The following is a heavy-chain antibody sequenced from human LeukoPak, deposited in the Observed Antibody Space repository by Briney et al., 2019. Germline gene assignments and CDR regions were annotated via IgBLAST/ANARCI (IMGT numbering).Heavy chain of an antibody. Sequence: ASVKVSCKASGYTFTSYYMHWVRQAPGQGLEWMGIITPRGGSTKYAQRIQGRVSLTRDTSTNTVYMELSSLRSEDTAMYYCAREEEGGTFDYWGQGTLVTVSS. D-gene: IGHD3-16*01. J-gene: IGHJ4*02. V-gene: IGHV1-46*01. CDR2: ITPRGGST. CDR3: AREEEGGTFDY. CDR1: GYTFTSYY.